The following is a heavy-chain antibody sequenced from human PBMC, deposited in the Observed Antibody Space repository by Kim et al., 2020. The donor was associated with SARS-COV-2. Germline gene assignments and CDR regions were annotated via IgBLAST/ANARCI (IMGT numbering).Heavy chain of an antibody. CDR1: GYTFTGYG. D-gene: IGHD4-17*01. V-gene: IGHV1-18*04. CDR3: ARAHGDYTYDGTIDY. CDR2: ISAYNGNT. Sequence: ASVKVSCKASGYTFTGYGISWVRQAPGQGLEWMGWISAYNGNTNYAQKLQGRVTMTTDTSTSTAYMELRSLRSDDTAVYYCARAHGDYTYDGTIDYWGQGTLVTVSS. J-gene: IGHJ4*02.